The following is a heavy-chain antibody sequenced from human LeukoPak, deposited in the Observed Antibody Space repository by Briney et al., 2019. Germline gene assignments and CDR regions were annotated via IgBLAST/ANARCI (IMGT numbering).Heavy chain of an antibody. D-gene: IGHD3-16*01. J-gene: IGHJ4*02. Sequence: SQTLSLTCAISGDSVSSNSAAWTWIRQSPSRGFEWLGRTYYRSTWYYEYSVSVESRITINPETSKSQFSLQVNSVSPEDTAVYYCAREELGFDHWGQGTLVTVSS. CDR2: TYYRSTWYY. CDR3: AREELGFDH. CDR1: GDSVSSNSAA. V-gene: IGHV6-1*01.